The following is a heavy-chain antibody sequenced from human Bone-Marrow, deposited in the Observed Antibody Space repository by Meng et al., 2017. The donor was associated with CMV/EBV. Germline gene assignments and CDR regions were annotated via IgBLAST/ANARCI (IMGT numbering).Heavy chain of an antibody. Sequence: GGSLRLSCAASGFTFSDYYITWIRQAPGKGLEWVSYISSGGSNIYYADSVKGRFTISRDNAKNSVHLQMNSLRDEDTAVYYCAKVRGYDFWSGHPEGYFDYWGQGTLVTVSS. CDR2: ISSGGSNI. CDR1: GFTFSDYY. J-gene: IGHJ4*02. CDR3: AKVRGYDFWSGHPEGYFDY. D-gene: IGHD3-3*01. V-gene: IGHV3-11*04.